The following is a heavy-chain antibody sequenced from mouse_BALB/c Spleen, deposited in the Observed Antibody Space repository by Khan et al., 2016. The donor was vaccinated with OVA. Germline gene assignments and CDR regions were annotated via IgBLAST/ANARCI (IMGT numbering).Heavy chain of an antibody. CDR1: GFTFTSYG. CDR2: ISSDSNTI. Sequence: EVQLQESGGGLVQSGGSRKLSCAASGFTFTSYGMHWIRQAPEKGLEWVAYISSDSNTIYYADTVKGRFTISRDNPKNTLFLQITSLRSGDTAMYFCATSYFYGYYFDYWGQGTTLTVSS. J-gene: IGHJ2*01. D-gene: IGHD1-1*01. CDR3: ATSYFYGYYFDY. V-gene: IGHV5-17*02.